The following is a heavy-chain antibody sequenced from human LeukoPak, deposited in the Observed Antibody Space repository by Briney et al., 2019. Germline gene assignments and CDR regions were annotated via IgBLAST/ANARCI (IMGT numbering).Heavy chain of an antibody. V-gene: IGHV3-53*01. CDR1: GFSVSNNY. Sequence: GGSLRLSCAAYGFSVSNNYMSWVRQAPGRGLEWVSVIYSNGNTYYADSVKGRFAISRDYSRNTVYLQMNNLRAEDTAVYYCARESGFGELFPFSFDIWGQGTMVTVSS. CDR2: IYSNGNT. D-gene: IGHD3-10*01. CDR3: ARESGFGELFPFSFDI. J-gene: IGHJ3*02.